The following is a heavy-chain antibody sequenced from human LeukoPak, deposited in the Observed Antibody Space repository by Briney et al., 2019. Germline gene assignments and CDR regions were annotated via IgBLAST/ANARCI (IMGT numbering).Heavy chain of an antibody. CDR2: ISSSGRGSTT. CDR3: AKDFIQLWFSGAFDI. J-gene: IGHJ3*02. D-gene: IGHD5-18*01. Sequence: PGGSLRLSCAASGLTLCSYGMRWVRQAPGKGLEWVSAISSSGRGSTTWYAASVKGRFSISRDNSKNTLYLQMNSLRAEDTAVYYCAKDFIQLWFSGAFDIWGQGTMVTVSS. CDR1: GLTLCSYG. V-gene: IGHV3-23*01.